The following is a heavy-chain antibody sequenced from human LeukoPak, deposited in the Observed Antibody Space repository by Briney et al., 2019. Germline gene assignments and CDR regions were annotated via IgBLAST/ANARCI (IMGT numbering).Heavy chain of an antibody. CDR1: GFTFSTYW. V-gene: IGHV3-74*01. Sequence: GGSLRLSCAASGFTFSTYWMHWVRQAPGKGLVWVSHINSDGRNTTYADSVTGRFTISRDNAKNTLYLQMNSLRAEDTAVYYCARVLAQQQGYWGQGNLVTVSS. D-gene: IGHD6-13*01. CDR2: INSDGRNT. CDR3: ARVLAQQQGY. J-gene: IGHJ4*02.